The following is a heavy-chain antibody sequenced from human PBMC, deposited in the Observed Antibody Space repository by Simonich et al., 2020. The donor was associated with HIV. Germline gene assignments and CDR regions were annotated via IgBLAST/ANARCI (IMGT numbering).Heavy chain of an antibody. J-gene: IGHJ4*02. CDR3: ARDGRKGSSTSCSDY. V-gene: IGHV3-21*01. Sequence: EVQLVESGGGLVKPGGSLRLSCAASGFTFSGYSMNWVRQAPGKGLEWVSSISSSSSYIYYAESVKGRFTIPRDNDKNSLYLQMNSLRAEDTAVYYCARDGRKGSSTSCSDYWGQGTLVTVSS. D-gene: IGHD2-2*01. CDR2: ISSSSSYI. CDR1: GFTFSGYS.